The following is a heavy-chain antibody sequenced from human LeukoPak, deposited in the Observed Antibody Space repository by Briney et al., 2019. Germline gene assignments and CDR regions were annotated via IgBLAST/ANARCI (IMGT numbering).Heavy chain of an antibody. CDR2: ISSSGSTI. D-gene: IGHD5/OR15-5a*01. CDR1: GFTVNNNF. Sequence: GGSLRLSCAVSGFTVNNNFMNWVRQVPGKGLEWVSYISSSGSTIYYGDSVKGRFTISRDNAKNSLHLQMNSLRAEDTAVYYCARTSRLPRSSFYHFIMDVWGQGTTVTVSS. V-gene: IGHV3-48*04. CDR3: ARTSRLPRSSFYHFIMDV. J-gene: IGHJ6*02.